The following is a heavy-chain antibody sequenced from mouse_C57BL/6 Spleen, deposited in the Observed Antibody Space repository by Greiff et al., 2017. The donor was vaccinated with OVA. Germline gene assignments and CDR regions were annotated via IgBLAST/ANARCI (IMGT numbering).Heavy chain of an antibody. V-gene: IGHV7-3*01. CDR1: GFTFTDYY. Sequence: EVKLMESGGGLVQPGGSLSLSCAASGFTFTDYYMSWVRQPPGKALEWLGFIRNKANGYTTEYSASVKGRFTISRDNSQSILYLQMNALRAEDSATYYCARGLTGSDWYFDVWGTGTTVTVSS. CDR3: ARGLTGSDWYFDV. D-gene: IGHD4-1*01. CDR2: IRNKANGYTT. J-gene: IGHJ1*03.